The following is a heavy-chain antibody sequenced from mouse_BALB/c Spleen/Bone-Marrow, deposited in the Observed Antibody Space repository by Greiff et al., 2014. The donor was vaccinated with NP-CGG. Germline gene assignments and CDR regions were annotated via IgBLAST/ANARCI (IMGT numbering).Heavy chain of an antibody. V-gene: IGHV14-3*02. D-gene: IGHD1-3*01. CDR2: IDPANGNT. CDR1: GFSIKDTY. Sequence: VQLQQPGAELVKPGASVKLSCSASGFSIKDTYMHWVKQRPEQGLEWIGRIDPANGNTKYDPKFQDKATITADTSSNTVDLQLSSLTFEDTAVYYCARQEFAIYWYFDVWGAGTTVTVSS. CDR3: ARQEFAIYWYFDV. J-gene: IGHJ1*01.